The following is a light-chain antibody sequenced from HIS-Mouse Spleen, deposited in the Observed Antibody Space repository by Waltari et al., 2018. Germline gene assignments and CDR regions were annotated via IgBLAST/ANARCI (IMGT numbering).Light chain of an antibody. CDR2: DVS. J-gene: IGLJ2*01. CDR1: SSDVGCYNY. CDR3: CSYAGSYVV. Sequence: QSALTQPRSVSGSPGQSVTISCTGTSSDVGCYNYFSWYQQHPGKAPKLMIYDVSKRPSGVPDRFSGSKSGNTASLTISGLQAEDEADYYCCSYAGSYVVFGGGTKLTVL. V-gene: IGLV2-11*01.